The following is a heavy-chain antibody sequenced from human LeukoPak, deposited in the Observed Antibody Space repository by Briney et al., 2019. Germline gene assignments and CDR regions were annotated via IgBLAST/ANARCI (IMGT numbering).Heavy chain of an antibody. V-gene: IGHV3-74*01. Sequence: PGGSLRLSCAASGFTFSSYWMHWVRQAPGKGLVWVSRINSDGSSTSYADSVKGRFTISRDNAKNTLYLQMNSLRAEDTAVYYCAREPSSGSYYGGYYYYMDVWGKGTTVTVPS. CDR3: AREPSSGSYYGGYYYYMDV. J-gene: IGHJ6*03. CDR1: GFTFSSYW. D-gene: IGHD1-26*01. CDR2: INSDGSST.